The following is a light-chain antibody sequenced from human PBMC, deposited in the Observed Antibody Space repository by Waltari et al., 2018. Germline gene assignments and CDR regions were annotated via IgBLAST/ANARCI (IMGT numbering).Light chain of an antibody. CDR3: QSYDGDRSWV. J-gene: IGLJ3*02. CDR2: ADN. V-gene: IGLV6-57*02. CDR1: GGSFATNY. Sequence: FILTQSHSVSESPGRTVTLSCSGTGGSFATNYVQWYQQRPGSAPTTVIYADNQRPSGVPDRFSGSVDSSSNSASLTISGLQTEDEADYYCQSYDGDRSWVFGGGTKLTVL.